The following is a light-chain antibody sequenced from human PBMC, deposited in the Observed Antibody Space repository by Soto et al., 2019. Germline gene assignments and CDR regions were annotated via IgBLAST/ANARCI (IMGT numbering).Light chain of an antibody. CDR2: RNT. Sequence: QSVLTQPPSASGTPGQRITISCSGSSSNIGNYYVYWYQQVPGTAPKLFIYRNTQRPSGVPDRFSGSKSGTSASLTISGLQSEDEADYYCASWDDSLSGVVFGGGTKLTVL. CDR3: ASWDDSLSGVV. CDR1: SSNIGNYY. V-gene: IGLV1-47*01. J-gene: IGLJ3*02.